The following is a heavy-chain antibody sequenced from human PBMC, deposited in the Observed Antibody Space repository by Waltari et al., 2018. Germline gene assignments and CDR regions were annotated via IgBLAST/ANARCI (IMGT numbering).Heavy chain of an antibody. J-gene: IGHJ4*02. CDR2: ISSSSSYI. D-gene: IGHD4-17*01. CDR1: GFPFRSYS. V-gene: IGHV3-21*01. Sequence: EVQLVESGGGLVKPGGSLRLSCAASGFPFRSYSMNWVRQAPGKGLEWVSSISSSSSYIYYADSVKGRFTISRDNAKNSLYLQMNSLRAEDTAVYYCARVRDYGDYRFDYWGQGTLVTVSS. CDR3: ARVRDYGDYRFDY.